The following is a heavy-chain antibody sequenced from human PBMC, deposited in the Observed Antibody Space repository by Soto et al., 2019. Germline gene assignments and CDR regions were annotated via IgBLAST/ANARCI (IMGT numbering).Heavy chain of an antibody. CDR2: FYYSGST. CDR3: ARRGSGCSGGSCYLRYYYYYYMDV. J-gene: IGHJ6*03. D-gene: IGHD2-15*01. V-gene: IGHV4-39*01. Sequence: SETLSLTCTVSGGSISSSSYYWGWVRQPPGKGLEWIGSFYYSGSTYYNPSLKSRVTISVDTSKNQFSLKLSSVTAADTAVYYCARRGSGCSGGSCYLRYYYYYYMDVWGKGTTVTVSS. CDR1: GGSISSSSYY.